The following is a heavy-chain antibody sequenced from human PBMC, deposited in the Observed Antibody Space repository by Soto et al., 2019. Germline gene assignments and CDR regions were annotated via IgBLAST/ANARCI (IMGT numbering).Heavy chain of an antibody. CDR2: ISSSSSYI. CDR3: ARGRQQLVLSYYYGMDV. D-gene: IGHD6-13*01. J-gene: IGHJ6*02. Sequence: EVQLVESGGGLVRPGGSLRLSCAASGFTFSSYSMNWVRQAPGKGLEWVSSISSSSSYIYYAHSVKGRFTISRDNAKNSLYLQMNSLRAEDTAVYYCARGRQQLVLSYYYGMDVWGQGTTVTVSS. CDR1: GFTFSSYS. V-gene: IGHV3-21*01.